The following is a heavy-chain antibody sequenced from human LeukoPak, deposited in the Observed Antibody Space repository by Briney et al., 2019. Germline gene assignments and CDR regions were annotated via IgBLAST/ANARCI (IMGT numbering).Heavy chain of an antibody. CDR3: ARSTVITPRYFDY. D-gene: IGHD4-17*01. CDR2: VYYNGNT. Sequence: SETLSLTCTLFGGSITSNQYYWGWIRQPPGKGLEWIGSVYYNGNTQYIPSLKTRVTISVDTSKKQFSLRLTSVTAADTALYFCARSTVITPRYFDYWGQGILVSVSS. CDR1: GGSITSNQYY. J-gene: IGHJ4*02. V-gene: IGHV4-39*01.